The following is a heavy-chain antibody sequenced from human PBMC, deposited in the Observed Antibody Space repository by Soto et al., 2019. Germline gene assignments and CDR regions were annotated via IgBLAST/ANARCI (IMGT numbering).Heavy chain of an antibody. J-gene: IGHJ6*02. D-gene: IGHD2-21*02. V-gene: IGHV2-5*02. Sequence: QITLKESGPTLVRPTQTLTLTCTFSGFSLSTGGVGVGSIRQLPGKALEWLALIYWDDDKRYSPSLKSRVTITKDTSKNQVVLTMTNMDPVDTATYYCVHSRCGGDCLQSYSSHYYYGMDVWGQGTTVTVSS. CDR3: VHSRCGGDCLQSYSSHYYYGMDV. CDR2: IYWDDDK. CDR1: GFSLSTGGVG.